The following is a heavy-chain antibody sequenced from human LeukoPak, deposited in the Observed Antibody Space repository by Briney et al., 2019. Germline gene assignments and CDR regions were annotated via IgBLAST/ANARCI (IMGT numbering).Heavy chain of an antibody. CDR1: GGSISSYY. CDR3: ARDIHYCGGDCASDY. D-gene: IGHD2-21*02. J-gene: IGHJ4*02. Sequence: PSETLSLTCAVSGGSISSYYRNWIRQPPGKGLEWIGYIYYSGSTNYNPSLKSRVTISVDTSKNQFSLKLTSVTAADTAVYYCARDIHYCGGDCASDYWGQGTLVTVSS. V-gene: IGHV4-59*01. CDR2: IYYSGST.